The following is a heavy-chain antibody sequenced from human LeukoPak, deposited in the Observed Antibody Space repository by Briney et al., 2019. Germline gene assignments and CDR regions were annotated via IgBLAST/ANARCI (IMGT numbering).Heavy chain of an antibody. CDR2: IYYSGST. J-gene: IGHJ3*02. Sequence: PSETLSLTCTVSGGSISSSSYYWGWIRQPPGKGLEWIGYIYYSGSTNYNPSLKSRVTISVDTSKNQFSLKLSSVTAACTAVYYCAREGGGGDCYSGCAFDIWGQGTMVTVSS. D-gene: IGHD2-21*02. V-gene: IGHV4-61*01. CDR3: AREGGGGDCYSGCAFDI. CDR1: GGSISSSSYY.